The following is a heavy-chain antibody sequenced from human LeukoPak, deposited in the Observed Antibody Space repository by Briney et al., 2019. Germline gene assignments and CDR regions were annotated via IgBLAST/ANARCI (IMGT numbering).Heavy chain of an antibody. CDR3: ATGFSSGWIHIAY. V-gene: IGHV3-23*01. D-gene: IGHD6-19*01. CDR1: GFTFSSYG. Sequence: GGSLRLSCAASGFTFSSYGMSWVRQAPGKGLEWVSGISGSGGSTYYADSVKGRFTISRDNSKNTLYLQMNSLRAEDTAVYYCATGFSSGWIHIAYWAQGTLVTASS. CDR2: ISGSGGST. J-gene: IGHJ4*02.